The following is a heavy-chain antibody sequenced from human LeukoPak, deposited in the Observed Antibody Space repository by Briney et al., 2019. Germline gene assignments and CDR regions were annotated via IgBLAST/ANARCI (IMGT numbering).Heavy chain of an antibody. V-gene: IGHV4-34*01. D-gene: IGHD1-1*01. Sequence: SETLSLTCAVYGESFSDYYWSWIRQPPEKGLEWIGQISHDGNTNYNPSLKSRATLSTDTSKNQFSLRLTSVTTADTAIYYWARRRDWNDVLDSWGQGTPVTVSS. CDR1: GESFSDYY. CDR3: ARRRDWNDVLDS. CDR2: ISHDGNT. J-gene: IGHJ4*02.